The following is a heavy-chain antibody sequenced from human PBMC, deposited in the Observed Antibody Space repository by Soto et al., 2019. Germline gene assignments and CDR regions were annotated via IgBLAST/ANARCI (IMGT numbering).Heavy chain of an antibody. CDR2: VIPIYGSP. J-gene: IGHJ4*02. V-gene: IGHV1-69*01. CDR1: GGTFNTST. CDR3: ADESALMTTVPLRH. Sequence: VQLVQSGAEVREPGSSVKVSCKASGGTFNTSTITWVRQAPGQGLDYMGGVIPIYGSPYYARKFQGRVTITADVSTSTAYMVMNSLRSGDTAVYYCADESALMTTVPLRHWGQGTLVTVSS. D-gene: IGHD4-17*01.